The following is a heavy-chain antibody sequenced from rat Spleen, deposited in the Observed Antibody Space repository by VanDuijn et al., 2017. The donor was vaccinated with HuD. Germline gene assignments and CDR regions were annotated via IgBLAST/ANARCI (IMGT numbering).Heavy chain of an antibody. CDR1: GFTFSDYY. D-gene: IGHD1-12*01. CDR3: VRALYRDNDAHVPWFAY. Sequence: EVQLVESDGGLVQPGRSLKLSCAASGFTFSDYYMTWVRQAPTKGLEWVATITYDGSSTYYRDYVKGRFTISSDNVKSNLYLQMDSLRSEDTATSYCVRALYRDNDAHVPWFAYWGQGTLVTVSS. V-gene: IGHV5-29*01. CDR2: ITYDGSST. J-gene: IGHJ3*01.